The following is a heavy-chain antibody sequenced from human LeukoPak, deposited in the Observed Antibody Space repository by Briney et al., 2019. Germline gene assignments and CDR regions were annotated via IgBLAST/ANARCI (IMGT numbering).Heavy chain of an antibody. CDR2: ISRDGDST. J-gene: IGHJ4*02. CDR3: AAVGYIGGWPDY. D-gene: IGHD5-12*01. CDR1: GFTFSGYA. V-gene: IGHV3-64*02. Sequence: GGSLRLSCAASGFTFSGYAMHWVRQAPGKGLERVSEISRDGDSTHYADSVKGRFTVSRDNSKNMLYLQLGSLRSEDMAVYYCAAVGYIGGWPDYWGQGTLVTVSS.